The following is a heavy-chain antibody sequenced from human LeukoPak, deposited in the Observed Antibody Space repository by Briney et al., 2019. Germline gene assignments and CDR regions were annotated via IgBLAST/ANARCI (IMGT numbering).Heavy chain of an antibody. Sequence: PSQTLSLTCTVSGGSISSGDYYWSWIRQPPGKGLEWIGYIYYSGSTYYNPSLKSRVTISVDTSKNQFSLKLSSVTAADTAVYYCVRKGDGYNSGYFDLWGRGTLVTVSS. V-gene: IGHV4-30-4*01. CDR2: IYYSGST. CDR1: GGSISSGDYY. CDR3: VRKGDGYNSGYFDL. D-gene: IGHD5-24*01. J-gene: IGHJ2*01.